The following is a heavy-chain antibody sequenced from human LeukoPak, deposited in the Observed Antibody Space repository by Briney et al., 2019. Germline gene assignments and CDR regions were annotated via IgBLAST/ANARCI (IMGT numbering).Heavy chain of an antibody. CDR2: IYTGGST. V-gene: IGHV3-66*01. Sequence: GGSLRLSCAASGFTASSNYMSWVRQAPGKGLEWVSVIYTGGSTYYADSVNGRFTISRDNSKNTLYLQMNSLRADDTAVYYCAKDRKSLYLDYWGQGTLVTVSS. CDR3: AKDRKSLYLDY. J-gene: IGHJ4*02. D-gene: IGHD2-21*02. CDR1: GFTASSNY.